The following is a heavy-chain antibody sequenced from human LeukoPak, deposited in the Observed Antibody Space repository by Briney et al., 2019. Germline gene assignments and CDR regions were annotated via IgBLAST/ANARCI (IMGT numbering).Heavy chain of an antibody. Sequence: GGSLRPSCAASGFTFSNYSINWVRQAPGKGLEWVSSISSGSTYIFYADSVKGRFTISRDNAKNSLYLQMNSLRAEDTAVYYCARDIIAAAGPNYYSYMDVWGKGTTVTVSS. CDR2: ISSGSTYI. D-gene: IGHD6-13*01. J-gene: IGHJ6*03. V-gene: IGHV3-21*06. CDR3: ARDIIAAAGPNYYSYMDV. CDR1: GFTFSNYS.